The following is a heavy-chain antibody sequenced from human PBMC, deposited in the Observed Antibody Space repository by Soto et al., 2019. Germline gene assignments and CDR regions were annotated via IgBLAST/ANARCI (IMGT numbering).Heavy chain of an antibody. D-gene: IGHD6-6*01. J-gene: IGHJ6*02. CDR3: ARDKGSSTYYYYYYGMDV. CDR1: GFTFSSYW. Sequence: PGGSLRLSCAASGFTFSSYWMSWVRQAPGKGLEWVANIKQDGSEKYYVDSVKGRFTISRDNAKNSLYLQMNSLRAEDTAVYYCARDKGSSTYYYYYYGMDVWGQGTTVTVSS. V-gene: IGHV3-7*01. CDR2: IKQDGSEK.